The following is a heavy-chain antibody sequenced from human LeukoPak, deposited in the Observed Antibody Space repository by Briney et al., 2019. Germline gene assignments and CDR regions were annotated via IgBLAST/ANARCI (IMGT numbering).Heavy chain of an antibody. CDR1: GGSISSGSYY. V-gene: IGHV4-61*02. CDR2: IYTSGST. D-gene: IGHD3-22*01. Sequence: PSQTLSLTCTVSGGSISSGSYYWSWIRQPAGKGLEWIGRIYTSGSTNYIPSLKSRVTISVDTSKNQFSLKLSSVTAADTAVYYCARDLDSSGYYSNWFDPWGQGTLVTVSS. J-gene: IGHJ5*02. CDR3: ARDLDSSGYYSNWFDP.